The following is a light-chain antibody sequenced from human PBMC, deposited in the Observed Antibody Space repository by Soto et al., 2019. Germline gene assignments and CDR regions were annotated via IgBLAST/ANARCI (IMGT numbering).Light chain of an antibody. Sequence: QSALAQPPSASGTPGHRVTISCSGGSSNIGTNAVIWYQQRPGTAPKLLIYNNNQRPSGVPDRFSGYKSGTSASLAISGIQSEDEADYYCAAWDDSLNGYVFGTGTKVTVL. V-gene: IGLV1-44*01. CDR3: AAWDDSLNGYV. CDR1: SSNIGTNA. CDR2: NNN. J-gene: IGLJ1*01.